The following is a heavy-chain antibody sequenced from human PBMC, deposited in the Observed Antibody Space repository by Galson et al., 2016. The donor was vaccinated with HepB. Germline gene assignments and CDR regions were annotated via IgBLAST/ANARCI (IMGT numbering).Heavy chain of an antibody. V-gene: IGHV3-23*01. CDR1: GFSFSTYA. CDR2: ITGGGIST. CDR3: AKDLRT. D-gene: IGHD1-1*01. Sequence: SLRLSCAVSGFSFSTYAMSWVRQAPGKGLEWVSAITGGGISTYYLDSVKGRFVIARDNSKTTLFLQMNNLRAEDTATYYCAKDLRTWGQGTLVTVSS. J-gene: IGHJ4*02.